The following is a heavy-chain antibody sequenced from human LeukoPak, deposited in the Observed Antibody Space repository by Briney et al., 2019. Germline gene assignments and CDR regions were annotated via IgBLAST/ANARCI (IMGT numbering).Heavy chain of an antibody. J-gene: IGHJ6*03. D-gene: IGHD2-15*01. CDR2: IYTSGST. Sequence: SETLSLTCTVSGDSISSYYWSWIRQPAGKGLEWIGRIYTSGSTNYNPSLKSRVTISVDTSKNQFSLKLRFVTPADTAVYYCARTTEGYCSGSSCYSYYYYMDVWGKGTTVTVSS. CDR3: ARTTEGYCSGSSCYSYYYYMDV. V-gene: IGHV4-4*07. CDR1: GDSISSYY.